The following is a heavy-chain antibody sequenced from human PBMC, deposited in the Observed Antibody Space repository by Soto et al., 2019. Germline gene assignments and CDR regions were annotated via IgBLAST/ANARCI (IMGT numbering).Heavy chain of an antibody. CDR1: RFTFSNYA. D-gene: IGHD5-12*01. J-gene: IGHJ4*02. CDR2: IRGSGGPT. V-gene: IGHV3-23*01. CDR3: VKDFRGGYDWTHD. Sequence: EVQLLESGGDLVQPGGSLRLSCAASRFTFSNYAMSWVRQAPGQGLEWVSLIRGSGGPTNYADSVKGRFTVSRDNSKNMLFLQMNSLRVEDTAVYYCVKDFRGGYDWTHDWGQGTLVTVSS.